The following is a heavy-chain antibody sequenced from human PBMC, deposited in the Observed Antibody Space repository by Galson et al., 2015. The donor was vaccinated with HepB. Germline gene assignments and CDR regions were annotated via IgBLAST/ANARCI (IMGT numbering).Heavy chain of an antibody. CDR2: IWYDGSNK. D-gene: IGHD3-10*01. CDR3: ARDLMETTGSYYFDY. J-gene: IGHJ4*02. CDR1: GFTFSSYG. Sequence: SLRLSCAASGFTFSSYGMHWVRQAPGKGLEWVAVIWYDGSNKYYADSVKGRFTISRDNSKNTLYLQMNSLRAEDTAVYYCARDLMETTGSYYFDYWGQGTLVTVSS. V-gene: IGHV3-33*01.